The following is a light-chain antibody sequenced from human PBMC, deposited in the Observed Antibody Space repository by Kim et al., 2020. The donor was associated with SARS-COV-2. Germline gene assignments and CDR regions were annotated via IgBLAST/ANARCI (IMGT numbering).Light chain of an antibody. CDR3: SAWDSSLNAVV. V-gene: IGLV10-54*01. Sequence: QTATLTCTGNSNNVGNQGASWLQHHQGHPPKVRSYRSNNRPSGISERLSASRSGNTASLTITGLQPEDGADYYCSAWDSSLNAVVFGGGTQLTVL. J-gene: IGLJ2*01. CDR1: SNNVGNQG. CDR2: RSN.